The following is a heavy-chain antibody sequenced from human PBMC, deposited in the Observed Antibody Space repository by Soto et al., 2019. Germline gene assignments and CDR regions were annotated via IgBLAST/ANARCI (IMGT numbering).Heavy chain of an antibody. Sequence: RASVKVSCKASGYTFTSYDINWVRQATGQGLEWMGWMNPNSGNTGYAQKFQGRVTMTRNTSISTAYMELSSLRSEDTAVYYCARARAGKIAASGYWGQGTLVTVSS. CDR2: MNPNSGNT. CDR3: ARARAGKIAASGY. CDR1: GYTFTSYD. J-gene: IGHJ4*02. D-gene: IGHD6-13*01. V-gene: IGHV1-8*01.